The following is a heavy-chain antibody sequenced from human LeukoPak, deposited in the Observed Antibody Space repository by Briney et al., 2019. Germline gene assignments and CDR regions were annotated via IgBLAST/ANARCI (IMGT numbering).Heavy chain of an antibody. CDR1: GFTFSSHG. CDR2: IWYDGSNK. J-gene: IGHJ4*02. Sequence: PGGSLRLSCPASGFTFSSHGMHWVRQAPGKGLEWVAVIWYDGSNKYYADAVKGRFTISRANSKNTLYLQMNSLRAEDTAVYYCARVASGLDYWGQGALVTVSS. CDR3: ARVASGLDY. V-gene: IGHV3-33*01.